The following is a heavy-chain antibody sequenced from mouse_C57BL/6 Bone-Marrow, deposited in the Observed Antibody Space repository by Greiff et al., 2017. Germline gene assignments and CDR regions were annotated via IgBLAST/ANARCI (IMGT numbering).Heavy chain of an antibody. J-gene: IGHJ2*01. V-gene: IGHV3-6*01. CDR2: ISYDGSN. D-gene: IGHD1-1*01. CDR1: GYSITSGYY. CDR3: ARAHYDGSSYYDY. Sequence: EVQLQQSGPGLVKPSQSLPLTCSVTGYSITSGYYWNWIRQFPGNKLEWMGYISYDGSNNYNPSLKNRISITRDTSKNQFFLKLNSVTTEDTATYYCARAHYDGSSYYDYWGQGTTLTVSS.